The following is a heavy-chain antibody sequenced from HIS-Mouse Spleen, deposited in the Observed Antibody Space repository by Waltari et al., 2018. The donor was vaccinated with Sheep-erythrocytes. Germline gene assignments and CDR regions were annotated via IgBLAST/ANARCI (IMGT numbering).Heavy chain of an antibody. CDR1: GFTFSSYG. D-gene: IGHD4-17*01. CDR3: AKDLGTVTSYYYYGMDV. CDR2: ISYDGINK. Sequence: QVQLVESGGGVVQPGRSLRLSCAASGFTFSSYGMHWVRQAPGKGRECVEVISYDGINKYYAKSVKGRFTISRDNSKNTLYLQMNSLRAEDTAVYYCAKDLGTVTSYYYYGMDVWGQGTTVTVSS. J-gene: IGHJ6*02. V-gene: IGHV3-30*18.